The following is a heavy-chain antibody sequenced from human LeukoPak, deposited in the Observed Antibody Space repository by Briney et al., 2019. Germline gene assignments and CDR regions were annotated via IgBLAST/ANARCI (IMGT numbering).Heavy chain of an antibody. V-gene: IGHV1-18*01. CDR3: ARQTRLICSSTSCFDFDY. D-gene: IGHD2-2*01. J-gene: IGHJ4*02. CDR2: ISAYNGNT. Sequence: ASVKVSCKASGYTFTSYGISWVRQAPGQGLEWMGWISAYNGNTNYAQKVQGRVTMTTDTSTSTAYMELRSLRSVDTAVYYCARQTRLICSSTSCFDFDYWGQGTLVTVSS. CDR1: GYTFTSYG.